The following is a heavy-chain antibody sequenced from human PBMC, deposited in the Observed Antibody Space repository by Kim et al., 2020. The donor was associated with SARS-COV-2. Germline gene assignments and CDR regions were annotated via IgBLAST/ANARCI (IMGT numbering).Heavy chain of an antibody. D-gene: IGHD3-9*01. CDR3: ARSHYDILTGYYILDY. J-gene: IGHJ4*01. CDR2: IYYSGST. Sequence: SETLSLTCTVSGGSISSYYWSWIRQPPGKGLEWIGYIYYSGSTNYNPSLKSRVTISVDTSKNQFSLKLSSVTAADTAVYYCARSHYDILTGYYILDYWG. V-gene: IGHV4-59*13. CDR1: GGSISSYY.